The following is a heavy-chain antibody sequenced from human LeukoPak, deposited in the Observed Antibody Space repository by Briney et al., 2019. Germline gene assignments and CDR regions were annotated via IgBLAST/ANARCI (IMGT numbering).Heavy chain of an antibody. D-gene: IGHD3-22*01. V-gene: IGHV3-9*01. J-gene: IGHJ5*02. CDR1: GFTFSSYG. CDR3: AKGVRYYYDSSGYAPNWFDP. CDR2: ISWNSGSI. Sequence: GGSLRLSCAASGFTFSSYGMHWVRQAPGKGLEWVSGISWNSGSIGYADSVKGRFTISRDNAKNSLHLQMNSLRAEDTALYYCAKGVRYYYDSSGYAPNWFDPWGQGTLVTVSS.